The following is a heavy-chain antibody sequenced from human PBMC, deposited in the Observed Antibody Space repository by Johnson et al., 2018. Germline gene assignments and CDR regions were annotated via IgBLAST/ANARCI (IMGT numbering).Heavy chain of an antibody. D-gene: IGHD3-3*01. Sequence: QVQLVQSGGGLVKPGGSLRLSCAASGFTFSDYYMSWIRQAPGKGLEWVSYISSSGSTIYYADSVKGRFTISRDNAKNSLYLQMNSLRAEDPAVYYCAGGLPWSGYYTRYYYYGMDVWGQGTTVTVSS. CDR3: AGGLPWSGYYTRYYYYGMDV. J-gene: IGHJ6*02. CDR1: GFTFSDYY. CDR2: ISSSGSTI. V-gene: IGHV3-11*01.